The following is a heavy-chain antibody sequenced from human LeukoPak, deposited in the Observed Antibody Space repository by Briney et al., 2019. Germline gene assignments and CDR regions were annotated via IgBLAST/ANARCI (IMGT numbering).Heavy chain of an antibody. CDR3: AREHSSGWFSSYFDY. Sequence: GASVKVSCKASGGTFSSYAISWVRQAPGQGLEWMGRIIPILGIANYAQKFQSRVTITADKSTSTAYMELSSLRSEDTAVYYCAREHSSGWFSSYFDYWGQGTLVTVSS. D-gene: IGHD6-19*01. J-gene: IGHJ4*02. V-gene: IGHV1-69*04. CDR1: GGTFSSYA. CDR2: IIPILGIA.